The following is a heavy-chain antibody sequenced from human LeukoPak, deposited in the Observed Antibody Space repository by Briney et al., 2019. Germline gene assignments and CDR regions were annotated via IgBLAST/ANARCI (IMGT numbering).Heavy chain of an antibody. CDR2: ISSSSSYI. J-gene: IGHJ3*02. D-gene: IGHD2-15*01. Sequence: GGSLRLSCAASGFTVSSNYMSWVRQAPGKGLEWVSSISSSSSYIYYADSVKGRFTISRDNAKNSLDLQMNSLRAEDTSVYYCARRYCSGGSCYVQDAFDIWSQGTMVTVSS. CDR1: GFTVSSNY. CDR3: ARRYCSGGSCYVQDAFDI. V-gene: IGHV3-21*01.